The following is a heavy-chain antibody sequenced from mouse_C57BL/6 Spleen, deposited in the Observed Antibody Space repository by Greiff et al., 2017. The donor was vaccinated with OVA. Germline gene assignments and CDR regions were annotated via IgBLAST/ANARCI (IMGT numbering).Heavy chain of an antibody. V-gene: IGHV1-9*01. CDR3: ARRWLLQGFDY. CDR1: DYTFTGYW. D-gene: IGHD2-3*01. Sequence: QVQLQQSGTELMKPGASVKLSCKATDYTFTGYWIEWVKQRPGHGLEWIGEILPGSGSTTYNEKFKDKATFTADTSSNTAYMQLSSLTTEDSAIYYCARRWLLQGFDYWGQGTTLTVSS. J-gene: IGHJ2*01. CDR2: ILPGSGST.